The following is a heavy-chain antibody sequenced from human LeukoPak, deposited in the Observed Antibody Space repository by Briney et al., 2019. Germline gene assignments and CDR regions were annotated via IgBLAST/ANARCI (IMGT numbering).Heavy chain of an antibody. J-gene: IGHJ4*02. CDR1: GGSFSGYY. Sequence: SETLPLTCAVYGGSFSGYYWSWIRQPPGKGLEWIGEINHSGSTNYNPSLKSRVTISVDTSKNQFSLKLSSVTAADTAVYYCARGRGGRAYYDYVWGSYRLDYWGQGTLVTVSS. CDR2: INHSGST. CDR3: ARGRGGRAYYDYVWGSYRLDY. D-gene: IGHD3-16*02. V-gene: IGHV4-34*01.